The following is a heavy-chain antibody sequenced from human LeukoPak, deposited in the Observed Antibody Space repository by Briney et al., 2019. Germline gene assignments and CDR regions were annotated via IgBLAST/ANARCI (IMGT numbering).Heavy chain of an antibody. J-gene: IGHJ6*03. CDR1: GGTFSSYA. Sequence: SVKVSYKASGGTFSSYAISWVRQAPAQGLEWMGGIIPIFGTANYAQKFQGRVTITADDSTSTAYMELSSLRSEDTAVYYCARSVLQWLRLDYYYYYMDVWGKGTTVTVSS. CDR2: IIPIFGTA. V-gene: IGHV1-69*13. D-gene: IGHD5-12*01. CDR3: ARSVLQWLRLDYYYYYMDV.